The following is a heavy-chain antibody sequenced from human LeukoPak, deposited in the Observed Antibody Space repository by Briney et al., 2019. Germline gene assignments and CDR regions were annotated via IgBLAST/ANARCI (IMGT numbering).Heavy chain of an antibody. CDR1: GGTFSSYA. V-gene: IGHV1-69*04. D-gene: IGHD3-22*01. CDR3: ARGYYDSSGCQYFDY. Sequence: SVKVSCKASGGTFSSYAISWVRQAPGQGLEWMGRIIPILGIANYAQKFQGRVTITADKSTSTAYMELSSLRSEDTAAYYCARGYYDSSGCQYFDYWGQGTLVTVSS. CDR2: IIPILGIA. J-gene: IGHJ4*02.